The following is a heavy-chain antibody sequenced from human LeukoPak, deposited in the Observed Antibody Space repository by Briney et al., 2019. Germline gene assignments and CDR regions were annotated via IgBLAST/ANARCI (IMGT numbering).Heavy chain of an antibody. CDR3: ARVPSGSYPFDY. CDR1: GGSISSGDYY. V-gene: IGHV4-30-4*08. D-gene: IGHD1-26*01. J-gene: IGHJ4*02. Sequence: SETLSLTCTVSGGSISSGDYYWSWIRQPPGKGLEWIGYIYYSGSTYYNPSLKSRVTISVDTSKNQFSLKLSSVTAADTAVYYCARVPSGSYPFDYWGQGTLVAVSS. CDR2: IYYSGST.